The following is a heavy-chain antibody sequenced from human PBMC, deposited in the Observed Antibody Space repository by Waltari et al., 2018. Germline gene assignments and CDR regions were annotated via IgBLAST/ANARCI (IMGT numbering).Heavy chain of an antibody. J-gene: IGHJ4*02. CDR2: INADGRAT. Sequence: EVQLVESGGGLVQPGGSLRLSCAASGFTFSAYRMHWVRQAPGKGLVWVSLINADGRATLYADSVKGRFTISRDNSKNTLYLQMNSLRAEDSAIYYCAKEELVRRYFDSALDYWGQGTLVTVSS. CDR3: AKEELVRRYFDSALDY. V-gene: IGHV3-74*01. D-gene: IGHD3-9*01. CDR1: GFTFSAYR.